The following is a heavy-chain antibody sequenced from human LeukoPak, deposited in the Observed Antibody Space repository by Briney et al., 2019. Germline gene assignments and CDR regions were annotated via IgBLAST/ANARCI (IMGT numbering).Heavy chain of an antibody. CDR1: EFTFTDYS. V-gene: IGHV3-21*01. J-gene: IGHJ4*02. CDR3: ARAPRAPKYYFDY. Sequence: GGSLRLSCAASEFTFTDYSMNWVRQAPGKGLEWVSSISSSTTYIFYADSAKGRFTISRDNAKNSLYLQMNSLRVEDTAVYYCARAPRAPKYYFDYWGQGTLVTVSS. CDR2: ISSSTTYI.